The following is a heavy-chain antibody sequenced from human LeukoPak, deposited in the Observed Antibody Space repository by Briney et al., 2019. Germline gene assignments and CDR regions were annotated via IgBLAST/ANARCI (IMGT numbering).Heavy chain of an antibody. Sequence: SETLSLTCAVYGGSFSGYCWSWIRQPPGKGLEWIGEINHSGSTNYNPSLKSRVTISVDTSKNQFSLKLSSVTAADTAVYYCARGRGGGNSPHQDYWGQGTLVTVSS. D-gene: IGHD4-23*01. J-gene: IGHJ4*02. CDR1: GGSFSGYC. CDR3: ARGRGGGNSPHQDY. CDR2: INHSGST. V-gene: IGHV4-34*01.